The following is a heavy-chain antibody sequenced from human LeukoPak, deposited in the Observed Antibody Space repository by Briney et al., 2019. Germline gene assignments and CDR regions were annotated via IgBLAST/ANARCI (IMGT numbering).Heavy chain of an antibody. CDR2: ISSSSSYI. D-gene: IGHD4-17*01. CDR3: ARDLNYGDYKLNSGDYYYMDV. V-gene: IGHV3-21*01. Sequence: PGGSLRLSCAASGFTFSSYSMNWVRQAPGKGLEWVSSISSSSSYIYYADSVKGRFTISRDNAKNSLYLQMNSLRAEDTAVYYCARDLNYGDYKLNSGDYYYMDVWGKGTTVTVSS. J-gene: IGHJ6*03. CDR1: GFTFSSYS.